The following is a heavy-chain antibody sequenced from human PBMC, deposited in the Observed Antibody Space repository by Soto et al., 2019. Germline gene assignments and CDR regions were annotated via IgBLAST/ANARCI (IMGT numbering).Heavy chain of an antibody. D-gene: IGHD3-22*01. CDR2: ISWNSGRI. J-gene: IGHJ4*02. CDR3: ARAGEVSASDYFGF. Sequence: EVQLVQDGGGWVQPGRSLRLSCGASGFTFDDYGMHWVRQAPGKGLEWVSSISWNSGRIGYADSVKGRFTISRDNVKNSLYLQMNSLRAEDTALYYCARAGEVSASDYFGFWGQGTLVTVSS. V-gene: IGHV3-9*01. CDR1: GFTFDDYG.